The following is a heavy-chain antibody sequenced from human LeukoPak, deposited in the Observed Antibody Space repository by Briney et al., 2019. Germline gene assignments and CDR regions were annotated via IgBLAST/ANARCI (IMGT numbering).Heavy chain of an antibody. CDR3: ARVAGWYSGSQFDY. V-gene: IGHV1-18*01. CDR1: GYTFTSYG. J-gene: IGHJ4*02. Sequence: GASVKVSFKASGYTFTSYGISWVRQAPGQGLEWMGWISAYNGNTNYAQKLQGRVIMTTDTSTSTAYMELRSLRSDDTAVYYCARVAGWYSGSQFDYWGQGTLVTVSS. D-gene: IGHD1-26*01. CDR2: ISAYNGNT.